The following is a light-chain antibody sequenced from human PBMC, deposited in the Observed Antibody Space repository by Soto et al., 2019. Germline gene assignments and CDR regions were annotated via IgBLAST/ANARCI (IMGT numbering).Light chain of an antibody. CDR2: EVT. J-gene: IGLJ1*01. V-gene: IGLV2-14*01. Sequence: QSALTQPASVSGSPGQSITVSCTGSRSDVGSYDYVSWYQQYPGKAPKLLIYEVTNRPSGVSDRFSGSKSENTASLTISGLQAEDEADYYCSSYSSIRSRFVFGTRTKVTVL. CDR3: SSYSSIRSRFV. CDR1: RSDVGSYDY.